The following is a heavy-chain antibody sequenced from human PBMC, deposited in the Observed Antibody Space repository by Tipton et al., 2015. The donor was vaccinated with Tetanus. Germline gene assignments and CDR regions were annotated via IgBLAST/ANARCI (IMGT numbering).Heavy chain of an antibody. D-gene: IGHD1-14*01. J-gene: IGHJ4*02. Sequence: TLSLTCTVSGGSISSYYWSWIRQPPGKGLEWIGYIYYSGSTNYNPSLKSRVTISVDTSKNQFSLKLSSVTAADTAVYYCARGTGVYWGQGTLVTVSS. CDR2: IYYSGST. CDR3: ARGTGVY. CDR1: GGSISSYY. V-gene: IGHV4-59*01.